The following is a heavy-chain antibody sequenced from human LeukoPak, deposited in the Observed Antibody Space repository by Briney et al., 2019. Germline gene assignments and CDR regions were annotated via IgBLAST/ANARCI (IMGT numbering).Heavy chain of an antibody. Sequence: GESLKISCKGSGYSFTSYWIGWVRQMPGKGLECMGIIYPGDSDTRYSPSFQGQVTISADKSISTAYLQWSSLKASDTAMYYCARPGQLGEYTPYYFDYWGQGTLVTVSS. D-gene: IGHD3-16*01. CDR2: IYPGDSDT. V-gene: IGHV5-51*01. CDR3: ARPGQLGEYTPYYFDY. CDR1: GYSFTSYW. J-gene: IGHJ4*02.